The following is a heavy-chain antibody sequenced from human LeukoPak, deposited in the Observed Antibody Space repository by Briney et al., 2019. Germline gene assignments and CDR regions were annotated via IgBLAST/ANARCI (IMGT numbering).Heavy chain of an antibody. CDR3: ARAYMTATRHFDS. CDR2: IIPIFGTP. V-gene: IGHV1-69*13. J-gene: IGHJ4*02. D-gene: IGHD2-21*02. CDR1: GGTFSSYT. Sequence: ASVKVSCKTSGGTFSSYTISWVGQAPGQGLEWMGGIIPIFGTPHYAQKFQDRVTITADASTSTAYMELSSLRSEDTAVYYCARAYMTATRHFDSWGQGTLVTVSS.